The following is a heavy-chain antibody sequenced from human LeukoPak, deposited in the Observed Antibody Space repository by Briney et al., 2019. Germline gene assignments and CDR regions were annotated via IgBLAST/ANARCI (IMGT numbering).Heavy chain of an antibody. Sequence: GASVKVSCKASGYTFTSYAMNWVRQAPGQGLEWMGWINTNTGNPTYAQGFTGRFVFSLDTSVSTAYLQISSLRAEDTAVYYCARGSLIGAVAGTFYYYYYMDVWGKGTTVTVSS. CDR2: INTNTGNP. CDR1: GYTFTSYA. J-gene: IGHJ6*03. D-gene: IGHD6-19*01. V-gene: IGHV7-4-1*02. CDR3: ARGSLIGAVAGTFYYYYYMDV.